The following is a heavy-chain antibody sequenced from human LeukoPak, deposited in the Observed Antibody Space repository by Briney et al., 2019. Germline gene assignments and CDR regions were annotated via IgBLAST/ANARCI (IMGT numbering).Heavy chain of an antibody. J-gene: IGHJ6*02. V-gene: IGHV3-23*01. CDR1: GFTFSSYA. CDR3: AKDPTFDIAAAPTGGMDV. Sequence: GGSLRLSCAASGFTFSSYAMSWVRQAPGKGLEWVSAISGSGGSTYYADSVKGRFTISRDNSKNTLYLQMNSLRAEDTAVYYCAKDPTFDIAAAPTGGMDVWGQGTTVTVSS. CDR2: ISGSGGST. D-gene: IGHD6-13*01.